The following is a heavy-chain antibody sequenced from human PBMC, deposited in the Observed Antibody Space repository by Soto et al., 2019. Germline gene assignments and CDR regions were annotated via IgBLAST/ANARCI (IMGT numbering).Heavy chain of an antibody. J-gene: IGHJ4*02. CDR2: IYDSESA. D-gene: IGHD6-6*01. V-gene: IGHV4-31*03. CDR3: ARASSSSSAADY. Sequence: QVQLQESGPGLVKPSQTLSLTCSVSGESISSGGYYWSWIRHHPGKGLGWIGYIYDSESAYYNPSLKSRVTISMDTSKNHFAMRLSSVTAADTAVYYCARASSSSSAADYWGQGILVTVSA. CDR1: GESISSGGYY.